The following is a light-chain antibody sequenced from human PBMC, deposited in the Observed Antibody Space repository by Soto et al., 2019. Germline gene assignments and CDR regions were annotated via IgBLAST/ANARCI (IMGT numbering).Light chain of an antibody. Sequence: QSVLTQPASVSGSPGQSITISCTGTSSDVGGYDYVSWYQQHPGKAPKLLIFDVSKRPSGVSYRVSGAKSGNTASLTISGLQAEDDADYYCSSYASSITLVFGGGTKLTVL. CDR3: SSYASSITLV. V-gene: IGLV2-14*01. CDR2: DVS. CDR1: SSDVGGYDY. J-gene: IGLJ2*01.